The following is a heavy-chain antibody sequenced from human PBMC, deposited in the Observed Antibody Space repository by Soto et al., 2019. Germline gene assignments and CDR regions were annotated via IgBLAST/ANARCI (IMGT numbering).Heavy chain of an antibody. Sequence: QVQLVQSGAEVQKPGSSVKVSCKASGGTFSPYTINWVRQAPGQGLEWMGRIIPFHGVTNYAQKFQARVTITADKSTSIAYMELSGLRFEDTAMYYCTRDWEITVSTWSFGGFWGRGTLVTVSS. J-gene: IGHJ4*02. CDR2: IIPFHGVT. CDR3: TRDWEITVSTWSFGGF. CDR1: GGTFSPYT. D-gene: IGHD3-10*01. V-gene: IGHV1-69*08.